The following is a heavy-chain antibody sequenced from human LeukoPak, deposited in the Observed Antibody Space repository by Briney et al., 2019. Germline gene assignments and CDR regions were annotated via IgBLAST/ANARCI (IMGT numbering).Heavy chain of an antibody. CDR1: GFTFSDYH. V-gene: IGHV3-11*01. Sequence: PGGSLRLSCAASGFTFSDYHVSWIRQAPGKGLEWVSYISSSGSTIYYADSVKGRFTISRDNSKNTLYLQMNSLRAEDTAVYYCAKNLRFGPVPFDPWGQGTLVTVSS. D-gene: IGHD3-10*01. J-gene: IGHJ5*02. CDR2: ISSSGSTI. CDR3: AKNLRFGPVPFDP.